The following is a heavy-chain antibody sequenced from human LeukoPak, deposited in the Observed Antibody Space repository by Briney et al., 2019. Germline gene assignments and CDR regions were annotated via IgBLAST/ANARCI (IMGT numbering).Heavy chain of an antibody. CDR1: GGSISSGGYS. D-gene: IGHD3-9*01. V-gene: IGHV4-30-2*01. Sequence: SETLSLTCAVSGGSISSGGYSWSWIRQPPGKGLEWIGYIYHSGSTYYNPSLKSRVTISVDRSKNQFSLKLSSVTAADTAVYYCARLCLRSGLYDILTGYSSYWYFDLWGRGTLVTVSS. J-gene: IGHJ2*01. CDR2: IYHSGST. CDR3: ARLCLRSGLYDILTGYSSYWYFDL.